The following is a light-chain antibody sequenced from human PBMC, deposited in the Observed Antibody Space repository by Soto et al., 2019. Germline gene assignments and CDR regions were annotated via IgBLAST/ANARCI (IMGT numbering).Light chain of an antibody. J-gene: IGKJ4*01. Sequence: EIVMTQSPATLSVSPGERATLSCRASQSVSSNLAWYQQKPGQAPRLLIYGASTRAAGIPDRFSGSGSGTDFTLTISSLGPEDFAVYYCQQRSNWPLTFGGGTKVDI. CDR3: QQRSNWPLT. V-gene: IGKV3-11*01. CDR2: GAS. CDR1: QSVSSN.